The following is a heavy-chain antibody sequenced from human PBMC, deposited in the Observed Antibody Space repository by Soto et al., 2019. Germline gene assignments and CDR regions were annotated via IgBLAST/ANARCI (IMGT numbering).Heavy chain of an antibody. J-gene: IGHJ5*02. CDR1: GSTFTSCG. V-gene: IGHV1-18*04. CDR3: ARDRLVGTTPFDP. Sequence: AASVTFSFTASGSTFTSCGISWGRQAPGQGLEWMGWISAYNGNTNYAQKLQGRVTMTTDTSTSTAYMELRSLRSDDTAVYYCARDRLVGTTPFDPWGQGTLVT. CDR2: ISAYNGNT. D-gene: IGHD1-7*01.